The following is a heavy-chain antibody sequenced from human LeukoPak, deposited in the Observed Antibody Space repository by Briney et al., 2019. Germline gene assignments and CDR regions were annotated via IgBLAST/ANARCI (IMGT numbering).Heavy chain of an antibody. CDR3: ARGHYGMDV. CDR2: IKPDGSEK. CDR1: GFTFSYYW. V-gene: IGHV3-7*05. Sequence: GGSLRLSCAASGFTFSYYWMTWVRQTPGKGLEWVAHIKPDGSEKNYADSVEGRFTISRDNTQNSLYLQMNGLRTEDTAIYFCARGHYGMDVWGQGTTVTVSS. J-gene: IGHJ6*02.